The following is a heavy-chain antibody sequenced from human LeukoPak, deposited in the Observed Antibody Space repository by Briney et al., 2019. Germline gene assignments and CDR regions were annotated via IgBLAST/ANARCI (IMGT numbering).Heavy chain of an antibody. CDR3: ARDLTSIAVAGWVYYYGMDV. CDR1: GFTFSNYW. D-gene: IGHD6-19*01. CDR2: IKQDGSEK. Sequence: GGSLRLSCAASGFTFSNYWMTWVRQAPGKGLEWVANIKQDGSEKYYVDSVKGRFTISRDNAKNSLYLQMNSLRVEDTAVYYCARDLTSIAVAGWVYYYGMDVWGQGTTVTVSS. J-gene: IGHJ6*02. V-gene: IGHV3-7*01.